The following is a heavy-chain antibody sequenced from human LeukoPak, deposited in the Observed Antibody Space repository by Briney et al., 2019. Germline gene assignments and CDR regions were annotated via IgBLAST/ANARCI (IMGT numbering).Heavy chain of an antibody. CDR1: GGSISSGSYY. Sequence: SETLSLTCTVSGGSISSGSYYWSWIRQPAGKGLEWIGRIYTSGSTNYNPSLKSRVTISVDTSKNQFSMKLSSVTAADTAVYYCARDLSLPYSSSPGAFDIWGQGTMVTVSS. D-gene: IGHD6-13*01. CDR3: ARDLSLPYSSSPGAFDI. CDR2: IYTSGST. J-gene: IGHJ3*02. V-gene: IGHV4-61*02.